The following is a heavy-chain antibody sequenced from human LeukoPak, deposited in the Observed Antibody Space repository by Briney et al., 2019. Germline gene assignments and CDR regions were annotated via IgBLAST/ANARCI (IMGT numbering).Heavy chain of an antibody. CDR3: ARGGIGRYFDY. Sequence: PSETLSLTCAVYGGSFSGYYWSWIRQPPGKGLEWIGEINHSGSTNYNPSLKSRVTISVDTSKNQFSLKLSSVTAADTAVYYCARGGIGRYFDYWGQGILVTVSS. CDR2: INHSGST. J-gene: IGHJ4*02. V-gene: IGHV4-34*01. CDR1: GGSFSGYY. D-gene: IGHD1-14*01.